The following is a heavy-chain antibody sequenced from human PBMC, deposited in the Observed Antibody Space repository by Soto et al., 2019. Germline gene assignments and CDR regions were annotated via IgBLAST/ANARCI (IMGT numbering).Heavy chain of an antibody. J-gene: IGHJ5*01. CDR1: GGSISSGGYY. Sequence: TSETLSLTCAVSGGSISSGGYYWSWIRQHPGKGLEWIGYIYYSGSTYYNPSLKSRVTISVDTSKNQFSLKLTSVTAADTAVYYCARAIGGNNWNPNWFDSWGQGTKVTVSS. V-gene: IGHV4-31*11. CDR2: IYYSGST. CDR3: ARAIGGNNWNPNWFDS. D-gene: IGHD1-20*01.